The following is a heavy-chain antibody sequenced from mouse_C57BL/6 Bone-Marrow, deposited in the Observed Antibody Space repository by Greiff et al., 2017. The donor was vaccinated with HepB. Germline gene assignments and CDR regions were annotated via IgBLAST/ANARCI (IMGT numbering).Heavy chain of an antibody. CDR2: INPNNGGT. CDR1: GYTFTDYN. D-gene: IGHD2-4*01. CDR3: ARGVMWDYDRYYAMDD. J-gene: IGHJ4*01. Sequence: EVQLQQSGPELVKPGASVKIPCKASGYTFTDYNMDWVKQSHGKSLEWIGDINPNNGGTIYNQKFKGKATLTVDKSSSTAYMELRSLTSEDTAVYYCARGVMWDYDRYYAMDDGGQGTSVTVSS. V-gene: IGHV1-18*01.